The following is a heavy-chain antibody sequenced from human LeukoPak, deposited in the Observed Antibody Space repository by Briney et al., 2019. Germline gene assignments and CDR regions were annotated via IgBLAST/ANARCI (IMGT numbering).Heavy chain of an antibody. Sequence: PGGSLRLSCAASGFTFEDYTMHWVRQAPGKGLEWVSLISWDGVVTHYADSVKGRFTISRDKSKNSLYLQMNSLRPEDTAFYYCAKDLSGGSYYGPFDDWGQGTLVTVSS. D-gene: IGHD1-26*01. CDR2: ISWDGVVT. CDR3: AKDLSGGSYYGPFDD. V-gene: IGHV3-43*01. CDR1: GFTFEDYT. J-gene: IGHJ4*02.